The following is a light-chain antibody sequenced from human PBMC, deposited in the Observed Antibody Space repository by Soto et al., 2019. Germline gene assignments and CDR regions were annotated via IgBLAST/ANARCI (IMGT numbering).Light chain of an antibody. J-gene: IGKJ3*01. Sequence: DIQMTQSPSSVSASVGDRVTITCRASRGVGVWLGWYQQKAGEAPQLLIFGASGLQSGVPSRFCGSGSGTEFTLTISSLQPEDFATYYCQQLNSYPFTFGPGTKVDIK. CDR2: GAS. V-gene: IGKV1-12*01. CDR1: RGVGVW. CDR3: QQLNSYPFT.